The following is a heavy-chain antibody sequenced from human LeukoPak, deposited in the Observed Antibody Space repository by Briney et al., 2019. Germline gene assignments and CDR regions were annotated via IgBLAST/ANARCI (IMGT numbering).Heavy chain of an antibody. CDR3: ARFVYTSGWYPVY. Sequence: GASVKVSCKASGYTFTSYGISWVRQAPGQGLEWMGWISGYNGNTNYAQKFQGRVTMTTDTSTTTAYMELRSLRSDDTAIYYCARFVYTSGWYPVYWGQGTLVTVSS. J-gene: IGHJ4*02. D-gene: IGHD6-19*01. CDR1: GYTFTSYG. V-gene: IGHV1-18*04. CDR2: ISGYNGNT.